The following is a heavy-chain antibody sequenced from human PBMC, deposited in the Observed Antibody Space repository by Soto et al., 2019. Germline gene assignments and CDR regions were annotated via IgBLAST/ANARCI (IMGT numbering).Heavy chain of an antibody. J-gene: IGHJ4*02. CDR3: ARYVDKAMVYYFDY. CDR2: IYTSGST. CDR1: GGSISSYY. V-gene: IGHV4-4*07. D-gene: IGHD5-18*01. Sequence: PSETLSLTCTVSGGSISSYYWSWIRQPAGKGLEWIGRIYTSGSTNYNPSLKSRVTMSLDTSKNQFSLKLSSVTAADTAVYYCARYVDKAMVYYFDYWGQGTLVTVSS.